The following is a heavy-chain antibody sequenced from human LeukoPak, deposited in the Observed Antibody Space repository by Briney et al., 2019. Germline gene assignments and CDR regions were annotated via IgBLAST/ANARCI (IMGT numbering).Heavy chain of an antibody. CDR2: INHRGST. J-gene: IGHJ4*02. CDR1: GGSFSDYY. V-gene: IGHV4-34*01. Sequence: SETLSLTCAVYGGSFSDYYWAWFRQPPGKGPEWIAAINHRGSTDYNPSLKSRVTISVDTSKKQFSLKLSPVTAADTAVYYCSREEKVGELLADFWGQGTLVTVSS. D-gene: IGHD1-26*01. CDR3: SREEKVGELLADF.